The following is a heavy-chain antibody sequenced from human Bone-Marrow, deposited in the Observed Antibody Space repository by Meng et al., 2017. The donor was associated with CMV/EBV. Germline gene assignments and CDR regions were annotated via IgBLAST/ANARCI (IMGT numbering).Heavy chain of an antibody. CDR2: IYYSGST. CDR3: ARAVINHTRSSGDL. Sequence: SATLSLTCTVPGGTISSSSYYWGWIRQPPGKGLEWIGSIYYSGSTYYNPSLKSRVTISVDTSKNQFSLKLSSVTAADTAVYYCARAVINHTRSSGDLWGQGTLVTVAS. J-gene: IGHJ5*02. D-gene: IGHD3-22*01. CDR1: GGTISSSSYY. V-gene: IGHV4-39*01.